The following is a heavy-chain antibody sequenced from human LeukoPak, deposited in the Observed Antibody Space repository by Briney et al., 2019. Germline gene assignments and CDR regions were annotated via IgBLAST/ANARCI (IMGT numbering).Heavy chain of an antibody. V-gene: IGHV5-51*01. CDR3: AMPLAPCSGGDCYFHY. CDR1: GYSFTSYW. J-gene: IGHJ4*02. CDR2: IYPGDSDT. D-gene: IGHD2-21*02. Sequence: RGESLKISCQGSGYSFTSYWIGWVRQLPGKGLEWMGIIYPGDSDTRYSPSFQGQVTISADKSISTAYLQWSSLKASDTAMYYCAMPLAPCSGGDCYFHYWGQGTLVTVSS.